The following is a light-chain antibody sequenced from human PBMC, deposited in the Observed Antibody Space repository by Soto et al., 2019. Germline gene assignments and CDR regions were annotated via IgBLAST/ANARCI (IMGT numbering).Light chain of an antibody. Sequence: EIVMTQSPATLSVSPGERATLSCRDSQSVSSNLAWYQQKPGQAPRLLIYGASTRATGIPARFSGSGSGTEFNLTISSLQSEDFAVYYCQQYNNWPPWTFGQGTKVEIK. CDR2: GAS. V-gene: IGKV3-15*01. CDR3: QQYNNWPPWT. J-gene: IGKJ1*01. CDR1: QSVSSN.